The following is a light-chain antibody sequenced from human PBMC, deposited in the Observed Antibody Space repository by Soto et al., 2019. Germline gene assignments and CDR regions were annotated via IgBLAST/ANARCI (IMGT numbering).Light chain of an antibody. J-gene: IGKJ4*01. CDR3: HQYYSTPPTT. V-gene: IGKV4-1*01. Sequence: DIVMTQSPDSLAVSLGERATINCKSSQSVLYSSNNKNYLAWYQQKPGQPPKLLIYWASTRESGVPDRFSGRGSGTDFTLTISSLQAEDVAVYYCHQYYSTPPTTFGGGTKVEIK. CDR1: QSVLYSSNNKNY. CDR2: WAS.